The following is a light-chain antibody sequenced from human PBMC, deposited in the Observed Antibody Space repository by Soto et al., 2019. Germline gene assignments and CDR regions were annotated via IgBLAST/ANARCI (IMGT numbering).Light chain of an antibody. CDR2: GAS. J-gene: IGKJ1*01. CDR1: QTISTY. V-gene: IGKV1-39*01. Sequence: DIQMTQSPSPLSASVGDRVTITYRASQTISTYLNWYQQKPEEAPKLLICGASSLESWVPSRFIGSGSGTDFTLTISSLQPEDFGTYYCQQSFSTPRTLGQGTKVDIK. CDR3: QQSFSTPRT.